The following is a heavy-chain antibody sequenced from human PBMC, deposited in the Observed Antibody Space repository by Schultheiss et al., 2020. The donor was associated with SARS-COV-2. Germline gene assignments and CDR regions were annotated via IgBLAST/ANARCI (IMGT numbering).Heavy chain of an antibody. CDR3: ARPRWVAAAGTYWYFDL. J-gene: IGHJ2*01. D-gene: IGHD6-13*01. CDR1: GGSFSGYY. CDR2: IYYSGST. Sequence: SETLSLTCAVYGGSFSGYYWSWIRQPPGKGLEWIGYIYYSGSTNYNPSLKSRVTISVDTSKNQFSLKLSSVTAADTAVYYCARPRWVAAAGTYWYFDLWGRGTLVTVSS. V-gene: IGHV4-59*01.